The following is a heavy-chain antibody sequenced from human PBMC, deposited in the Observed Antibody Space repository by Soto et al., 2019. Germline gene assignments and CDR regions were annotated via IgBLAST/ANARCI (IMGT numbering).Heavy chain of an antibody. V-gene: IGHV4-34*01. CDR1: GGSFSGYY. CDR3: ARSEATVLDY. Sequence: PSETLSLTCAVYGGSFSGYYWTWIRQPPGTGLEWIGETHHSGRTNYNPSLKSRVTISVDKSKSHFSLKLSSVTAADTAVYYCARSEATVLDYWGQGTLVTVSS. D-gene: IGHD4-17*01. CDR2: THHSGRT. J-gene: IGHJ4*02.